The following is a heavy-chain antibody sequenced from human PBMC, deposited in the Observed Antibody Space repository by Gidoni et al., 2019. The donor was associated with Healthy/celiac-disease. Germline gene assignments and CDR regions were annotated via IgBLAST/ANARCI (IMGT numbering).Heavy chain of an antibody. CDR3: ASGYSSGWIQGADAFDI. J-gene: IGHJ3*02. CDR2: ISSGGSAV. D-gene: IGHD6-19*01. V-gene: IGHV3-48*03. CDR1: GFTFSSYE. Sequence: EVQLVESGGGLVQPGGSLRLSCAASGFTFSSYEMNWVRQAPGKGLEWVSYISSGGSAVYYADSVKGRFTISRDNAKNSLYLQMNSLRAEDTAVYYCASGYSSGWIQGADAFDIWGQGTMVTVSS.